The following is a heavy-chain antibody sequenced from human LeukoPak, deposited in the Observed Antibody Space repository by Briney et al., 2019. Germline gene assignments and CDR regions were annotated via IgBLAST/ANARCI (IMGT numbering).Heavy chain of an antibody. J-gene: IGHJ4*02. Sequence: GGSLRPSCAASGITFSDYYMSWICQAPGKGLEWVSYISSRTSDTNYVDSVKGRFTISRDNAKNSLYPQMNSLRAEDTAVYYCTRVGSSGSVDYWGQGTLVTVSS. D-gene: IGHD1-1*01. V-gene: IGHV3-11*06. CDR2: ISSRTSDT. CDR3: TRVGSSGSVDY. CDR1: GITFSDYY.